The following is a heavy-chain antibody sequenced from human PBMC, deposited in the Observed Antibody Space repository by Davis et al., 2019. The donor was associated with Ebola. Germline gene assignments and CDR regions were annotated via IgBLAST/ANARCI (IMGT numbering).Heavy chain of an antibody. J-gene: IGHJ5*02. Sequence: LRLSCTVSGGSISSGGYYWSWIRQHPGKGLEWIGYIYYSGSTYYNPSLKSRVTISVDTSKNQFSLKLSSVTAADTAVYYCARDRGYSYGYSGGWFDPWGQGTLVTVSS. V-gene: IGHV4-31*03. D-gene: IGHD5-18*01. CDR1: GGSISSGGYY. CDR2: IYYSGST. CDR3: ARDRGYSYGYSGGWFDP.